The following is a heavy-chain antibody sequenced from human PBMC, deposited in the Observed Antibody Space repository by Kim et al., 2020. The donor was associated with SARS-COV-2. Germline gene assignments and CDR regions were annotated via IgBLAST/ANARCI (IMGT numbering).Heavy chain of an antibody. D-gene: IGHD2-21*01. Sequence: ASIEDRSTNPRENSKNTLYLQMNSLRAEDTAVYYCAKDLPFDDIVGAFDIWGQGTMVTVSS. CDR3: AKDLPFDDIVGAFDI. V-gene: IGHV3-23*01. J-gene: IGHJ3*02.